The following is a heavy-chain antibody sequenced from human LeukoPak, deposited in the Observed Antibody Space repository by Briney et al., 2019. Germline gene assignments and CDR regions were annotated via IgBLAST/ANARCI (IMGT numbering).Heavy chain of an antibody. CDR3: AREGSSGWYFYYYYYMDV. CDR2: IIPILDTA. Sequence: SVKVSCKASGGTFSSYAISWVRQAPGQGLEWMGGIIPILDTANYAQKFQGRVTITADKSTNTAYMELSSLRSEDTAVYYCAREGSSGWYFYYYYYMDVWGKGTTVTVSS. CDR1: GGTFSSYA. V-gene: IGHV1-69*10. J-gene: IGHJ6*03. D-gene: IGHD6-19*01.